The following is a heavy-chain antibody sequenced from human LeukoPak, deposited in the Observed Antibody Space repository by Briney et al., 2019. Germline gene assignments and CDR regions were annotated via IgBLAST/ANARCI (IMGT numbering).Heavy chain of an antibody. Sequence: ASVKVSCKASGYTFTSYDINWVRQAPGQGLEWMGWMNPNSGNTGYAQKFQGRVTMTRNTSISTAYMELSSLRSEDTAVYYCARAHCSSTSCSSWFDPWGQGTLVTVSS. CDR1: GYTFTSYD. J-gene: IGHJ5*02. CDR2: MNPNSGNT. V-gene: IGHV1-8*01. D-gene: IGHD2-2*01. CDR3: ARAHCSSTSCSSWFDP.